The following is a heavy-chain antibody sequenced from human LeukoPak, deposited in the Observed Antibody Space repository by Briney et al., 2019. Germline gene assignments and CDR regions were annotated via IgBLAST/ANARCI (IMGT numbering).Heavy chain of an antibody. J-gene: IGHJ4*02. CDR2: IYHIGST. CDR1: GGSISSGANY. V-gene: IGHV4-31*03. D-gene: IGHD6-19*01. Sequence: SETLSLTCTVSGGSISSGANYWSWIRQHPGKGLEYIGYIYHIGSTYYNPSLKSRVTISVDTSKDQFSLKLTSVTAADTAVYYCARGLDYWGQGTLVTVSS. CDR3: ARGLDY.